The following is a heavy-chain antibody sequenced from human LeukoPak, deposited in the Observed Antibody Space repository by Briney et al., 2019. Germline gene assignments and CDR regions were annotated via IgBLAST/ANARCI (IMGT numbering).Heavy chain of an antibody. J-gene: IGHJ6*03. CDR2: IIPIFGTA. Sequence: ASVKVSCKASGGTFSSYAISWVRQAPGQGLEWMGGIIPIFGTANYAQKFQGRVTITADKSTSTAYMELSSLRSEDTAVYYCARSAGYDYTYYYYYYIDVWGKGTTVTVSS. CDR1: GGTFSSYA. CDR3: ARSAGYDYTYYYYYYIDV. D-gene: IGHD5-12*01. V-gene: IGHV1-69*06.